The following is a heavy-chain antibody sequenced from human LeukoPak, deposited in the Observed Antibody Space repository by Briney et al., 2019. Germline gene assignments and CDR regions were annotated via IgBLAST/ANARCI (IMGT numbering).Heavy chain of an antibody. J-gene: IGHJ4*02. CDR1: GFTVSSNY. Sequence: PGGSLRLSCAASGFTVSSNYMSWVRQAPGKGLEWIGSIYYSGSTYYNPSLKSRVTISVDTSKNQFSLKLSSVTAADTAVYYCARDVVGATTSLSFDYWGQGTLVTVSS. V-gene: IGHV4-39*07. CDR2: IYYSGST. D-gene: IGHD1-26*01. CDR3: ARDVVGATTSLSFDY.